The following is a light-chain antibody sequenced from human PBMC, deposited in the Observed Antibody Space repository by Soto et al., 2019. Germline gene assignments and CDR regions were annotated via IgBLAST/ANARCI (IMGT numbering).Light chain of an antibody. CDR2: LNTDGSL. Sequence: QPVLTQSPSASASLGASVKLTSTLSSGHSAYAIAWHQQRPEKGPRYLMTLNTDGSLNKGDGIPDRFSGSKSGPERYLTISSLQSEDEGDYYCQTWGSGIVFGGGTKLTVL. V-gene: IGLV4-69*01. CDR3: QTWGSGIV. J-gene: IGLJ2*01. CDR1: SGHSAYA.